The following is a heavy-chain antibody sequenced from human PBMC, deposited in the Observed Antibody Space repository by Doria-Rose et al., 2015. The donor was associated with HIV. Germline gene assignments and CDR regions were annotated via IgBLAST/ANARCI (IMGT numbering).Heavy chain of an antibody. V-gene: IGHV3-21*01. CDR2: ISSTSAYI. J-gene: IGHJ4*02. CDR3: ATGVTLDY. Sequence: VQLVQSGGGLVGPGGSLRLSCATSGFTFSSHRINWVRQAPGKGLEWVYSISSTSAYINYADSVRGRFTISRDNARNSLYLQMDSLRAEDTAIYYCATGVTLDYWGQGTLVTVSS. CDR1: GFTFSSHR. D-gene: IGHD3-10*01.